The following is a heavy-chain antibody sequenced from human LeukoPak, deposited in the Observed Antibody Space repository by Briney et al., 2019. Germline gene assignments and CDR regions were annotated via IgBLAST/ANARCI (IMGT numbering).Heavy chain of an antibody. Sequence: PSETLSLTCTVSGGSISSYYWSWIRQPAGKGLEWIGRIYTSGSTNYNPPLKSRVTMSVDTSKNQFSLKLSSVTAADTAVYYCAREIPYYYGSGSYIPLWGQGTLVTVSS. V-gene: IGHV4-4*07. J-gene: IGHJ4*02. CDR1: GGSISSYY. D-gene: IGHD3-10*01. CDR3: AREIPYYYGSGSYIPL. CDR2: IYTSGST.